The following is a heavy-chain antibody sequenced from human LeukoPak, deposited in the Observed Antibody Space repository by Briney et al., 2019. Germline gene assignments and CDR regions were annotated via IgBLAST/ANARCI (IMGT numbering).Heavy chain of an antibody. D-gene: IGHD3-10*01. CDR2: IIPIFETT. Sequence: SVKVSCKASGGSFSSKAIGWVRQAPGQGLEWMGGIIPIFETTNYAQKFQGRVTITADESTNTAYMELSSLRYDDTAVYFCATSRRIHGSGLAVRYSWLDPWGPGTLVTVSS. CDR1: GGSFSSKA. CDR3: ATSRRIHGSGLAVRYSWLDP. J-gene: IGHJ5*02. V-gene: IGHV1-69*13.